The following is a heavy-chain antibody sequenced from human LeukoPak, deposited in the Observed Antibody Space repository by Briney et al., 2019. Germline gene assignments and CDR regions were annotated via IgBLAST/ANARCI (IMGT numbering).Heavy chain of an antibody. Sequence: GGCLTLSCAASRFTLRNHAMHWVRQAPGRGLEWLSIISVTSDSKYYADSGKGRFILPRDNPRRTLYLEMKSLRAEDTAVYYCAKADATIGGAFDTWGQGTMVIVSS. D-gene: IGHD3-16*01. CDR2: ISVTSDSK. V-gene: IGHV3-23*01. J-gene: IGHJ3*02. CDR1: RFTLRNHA. CDR3: AKADATIGGAFDT.